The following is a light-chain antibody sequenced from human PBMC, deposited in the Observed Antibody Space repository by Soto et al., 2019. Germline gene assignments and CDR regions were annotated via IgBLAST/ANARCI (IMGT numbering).Light chain of an antibody. CDR1: QSINRD. V-gene: IGKV3D-15*01. Sequence: EIVMTQSPATLSVSPGESATLSCRASQSINRDLAWYAQKPGQAPRRVIYGASTWGTGVPPRFTGSGSGTEFTLTISGLQSEDFAVYYCQQYNSWPITFGQGTRLEIK. CDR3: QQYNSWPIT. CDR2: GAS. J-gene: IGKJ5*01.